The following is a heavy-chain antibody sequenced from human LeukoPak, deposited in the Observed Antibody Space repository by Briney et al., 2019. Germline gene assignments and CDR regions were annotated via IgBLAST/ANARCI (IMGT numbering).Heavy chain of an antibody. D-gene: IGHD3-22*01. CDR1: GGTFSSYA. Sequence: ASVKVSCKASGGTFSSYAISWVRQAPGQRLEWMGWINAGNGNTKYSQKFQGRVTITRDTSASTAYMELSSLRSEDTAVYYCAREGYYYVYDYWGQGTLVTVSS. V-gene: IGHV1-3*01. CDR3: AREGYYYVYDY. J-gene: IGHJ4*02. CDR2: INAGNGNT.